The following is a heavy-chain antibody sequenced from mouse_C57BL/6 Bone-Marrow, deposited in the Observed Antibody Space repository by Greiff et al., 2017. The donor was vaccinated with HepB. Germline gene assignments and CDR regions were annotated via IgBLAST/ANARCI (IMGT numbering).Heavy chain of an antibody. J-gene: IGHJ1*03. CDR1: GFSLTSYG. CDR2: IWSGGST. D-gene: IGHD1-1*01. CDR3: ARSVLLREYYFDV. V-gene: IGHV2-2*01. Sequence: QVQLQQSGPGLVQPSQSLSITCTVSGFSLTSYGVHWVRQSPGKGLEWLGVIWSGGSTDYNAAFISRLSISKDNSKSHVFFKRNSLQADDTAIYYCARSVLLREYYFDVWGTGTTVTVSS.